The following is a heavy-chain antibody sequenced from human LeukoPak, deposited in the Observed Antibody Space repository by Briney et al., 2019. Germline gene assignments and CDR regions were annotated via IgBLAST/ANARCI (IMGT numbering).Heavy chain of an antibody. Sequence: ASVRVFCTASGYTFNSYGINWVRQAPGQGLEWMGWISAYNGNTNYAQKFQGRVTITADESTSTAYMELSSLRSEDTAVYYCARSVEMATNDYWGQGTLVTVSS. J-gene: IGHJ4*02. D-gene: IGHD5-24*01. CDR3: ARSVEMATNDY. V-gene: IGHV1-18*01. CDR2: ISAYNGNT. CDR1: GYTFNSYG.